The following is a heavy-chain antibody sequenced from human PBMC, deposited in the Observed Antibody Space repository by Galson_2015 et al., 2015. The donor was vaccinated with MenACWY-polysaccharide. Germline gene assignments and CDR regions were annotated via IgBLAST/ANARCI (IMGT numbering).Heavy chain of an antibody. Sequence: QSGAEVKKPGESLRISCKASGYIFNNYWIGWVRQMPDKGLEWMGRIFPDNSDPRYSPSFQGQVTVSVDKSTSTAYLHLSGLKASDCGMYYCARLRGLGGQFDSDVWGQGSLVTVSS. CDR1: GYIFNNYW. CDR2: IFPDNSDP. D-gene: IGHD4-23*01. CDR3: ARLRGLGGQFDSDV. J-gene: IGHJ4*02. V-gene: IGHV5-51*03.